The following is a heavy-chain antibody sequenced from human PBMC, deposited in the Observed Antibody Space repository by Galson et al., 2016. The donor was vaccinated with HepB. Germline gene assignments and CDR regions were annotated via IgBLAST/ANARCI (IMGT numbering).Heavy chain of an antibody. D-gene: IGHD3/OR15-3a*01. V-gene: IGHV4-39*01. CDR1: GASMATSSFY. Sequence: SETLSLTCTVSGASMATSSFYWGWVRQPPGKGLEWIGTIYYSGTTNYNPPLKSRVTISVDTSKNHFSLKLSSVTAADTAVYYCAGHLGLFYHGMDVWGPGTTVTVS. CDR3: AGHLGLFYHGMDV. J-gene: IGHJ6*02. CDR2: IYYSGTT.